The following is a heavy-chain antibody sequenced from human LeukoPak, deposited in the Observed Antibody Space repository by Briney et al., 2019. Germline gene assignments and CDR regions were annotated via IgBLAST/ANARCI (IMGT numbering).Heavy chain of an antibody. J-gene: IGHJ4*02. V-gene: IGHV4-61*02. D-gene: IGHD3-22*01. CDR3: ARDYFDSSLYLGF. CDR2: VSTSGST. CDR1: GGSISSGRYY. Sequence: PSETLSLTCTVSGGSISSGRYYWSWIRQTAGKGLEWIGRVSTSGSTNYNPCLKSRVNISLDTSKNQFSLKLTSVTAADTAVYYCARDYFDSSLYLGFWGQGTLVTVSS.